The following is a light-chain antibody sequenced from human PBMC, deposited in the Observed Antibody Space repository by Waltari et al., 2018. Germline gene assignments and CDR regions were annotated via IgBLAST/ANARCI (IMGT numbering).Light chain of an antibody. CDR2: EVN. Sequence: QSALTQPPSASGSPGQSVTISCTGTSSDIGSSKYVSWYQQHPPKAPKLMIHEVNKRPSGFPDRFSGSKSGNTASLTVSGLQADDEADYYCSSYAGSSNLIFGGGTKLTVL. V-gene: IGLV2-8*01. J-gene: IGLJ2*01. CDR3: SSYAGSSNLI. CDR1: SSDIGSSKY.